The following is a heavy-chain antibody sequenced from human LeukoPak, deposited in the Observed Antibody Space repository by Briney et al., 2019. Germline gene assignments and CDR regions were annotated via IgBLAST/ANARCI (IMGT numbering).Heavy chain of an antibody. CDR1: GFTFSTYA. J-gene: IGHJ2*01. Sequence: GGSLRLSCAASGFTFSTYAMSWVRQTPGKGLEWVSAISGSGGATYYADSVKGRFTISRDNSKNTLYLQMGSLRAEDMAVYYCARDRGELSGAYWYFDLWGRGTLVTVSS. D-gene: IGHD4-23*01. CDR2: ISGSGGAT. V-gene: IGHV3-23*01. CDR3: ARDRGELSGAYWYFDL.